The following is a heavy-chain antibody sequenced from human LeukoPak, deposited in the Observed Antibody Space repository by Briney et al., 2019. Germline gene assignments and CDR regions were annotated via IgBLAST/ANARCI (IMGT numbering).Heavy chain of an antibody. CDR3: ARDDASNWSSDFDY. D-gene: IGHD6-13*01. V-gene: IGHV1-2*02. CDR2: FNPASGGT. Sequence: ASVKVSCKASGYTFTGYYLHWVRQAPGQGLEWMGWFNPASGGTNYAQKFQGRVTMTRDTSISTAYMELSRLGSDDTALYYCARDDASNWSSDFDYWGQGTLVTVSS. J-gene: IGHJ4*02. CDR1: GYTFTGYY.